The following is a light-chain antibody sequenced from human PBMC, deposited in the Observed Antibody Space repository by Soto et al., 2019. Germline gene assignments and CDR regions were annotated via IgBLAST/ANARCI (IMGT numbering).Light chain of an antibody. CDR2: AAS. CDR1: QGISSF. CDR3: QQLNSYPRN. J-gene: IGKJ3*01. V-gene: IGKV1-9*01. Sequence: DIQLTQSPSFLSASVGDRVTITCRASQGISSFLAWYQQKPGKAPKLLIYAASTLQSGVPSRFSGSGSGTEFPLTISSLQPEDFATYYCQQLNSYPRNFGPGTKVDIK.